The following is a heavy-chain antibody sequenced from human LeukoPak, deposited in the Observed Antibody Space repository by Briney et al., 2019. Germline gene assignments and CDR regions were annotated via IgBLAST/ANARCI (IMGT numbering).Heavy chain of an antibody. CDR2: ISGDGGST. CDR3: AREYYDYVWGIPGFDY. D-gene: IGHD3-16*01. J-gene: IGHJ4*02. V-gene: IGHV3-43*02. Sequence: GGSLRLSCAASGFTFDDYAMHWVRQAPGKGLEWVSLISGDGGSTYYADSVKGRFTISRDNAKNSLYLQMNSLRAEDTAVYYCAREYYDYVWGIPGFDYWGQGTLVTVSS. CDR1: GFTFDDYA.